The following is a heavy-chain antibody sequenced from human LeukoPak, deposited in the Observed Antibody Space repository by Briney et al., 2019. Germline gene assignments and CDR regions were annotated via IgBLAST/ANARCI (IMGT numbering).Heavy chain of an antibody. D-gene: IGHD6-13*01. V-gene: IGHV3-23*01. Sequence: GGSLRLSCAASGFTFSSYAMSWVRQAPGKGLEWVSAISGSGGSTYYADSVKGRFTISRDNSKNTLYLQMNSLRAEDTAVYYCAESSRSWYFHLFDPWGQGTLVTVSS. CDR1: GFTFSSYA. CDR3: AESSRSWYFHLFDP. J-gene: IGHJ5*02. CDR2: ISGSGGST.